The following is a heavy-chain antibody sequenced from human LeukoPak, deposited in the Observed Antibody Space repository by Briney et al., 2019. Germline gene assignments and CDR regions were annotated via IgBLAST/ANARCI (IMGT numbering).Heavy chain of an antibody. CDR1: GFTVSSNY. D-gene: IGHD2-2*02. CDR2: IYSGGST. V-gene: IGHV3-53*01. J-gene: IGHJ6*03. CDR3: ARTGGGYCSSTSCYKSYYYYMDV. Sequence: GGSLRLSCAASGFTVSSNYMSWVRQAPGKGLEWVSVIYSGGSTYYADSVKGRFTISRDNSKNTLYLQMNSLRAEDTAVYYCARTGGGYCSSTSCYKSYYYYMDVWGKGTTVTVS.